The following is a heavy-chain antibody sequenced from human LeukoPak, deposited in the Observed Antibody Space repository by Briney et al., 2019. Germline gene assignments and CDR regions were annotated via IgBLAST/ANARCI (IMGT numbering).Heavy chain of an antibody. CDR3: ARDDYSNPRLPYFDY. J-gene: IGHJ4*02. D-gene: IGHD4-11*01. CDR1: GYSFTSFA. CDR2: INAGRGNV. V-gene: IGHV1-3*01. Sequence: GASVKVSCKASGYSFTSFALHWVRQAPGQRLEWVGWINAGRGNVRYSQKFQGRVTMTTDTSTSTAYMELRSLRSDDTAVYYCARDDYSNPRLPYFDYWGQGTLVTVSS.